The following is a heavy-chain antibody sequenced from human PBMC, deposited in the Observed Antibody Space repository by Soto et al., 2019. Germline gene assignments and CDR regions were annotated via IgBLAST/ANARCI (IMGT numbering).Heavy chain of an antibody. CDR2: IKPDGGEK. J-gene: IGHJ5*02. CDR3: ARDRAVPGLSDP. D-gene: IGHD6-13*01. V-gene: IGHV3-7*01. CDR1: GFTFSTYL. Sequence: GRSLRLSCAASGFTFSTYLLSLVRQAPGKGLERVAHIKPDGGEKHYVDSVRGRFTVSRDNAKNSLYLQMNSLRVEDTAVYYCARDRAVPGLSDPWAHGT.